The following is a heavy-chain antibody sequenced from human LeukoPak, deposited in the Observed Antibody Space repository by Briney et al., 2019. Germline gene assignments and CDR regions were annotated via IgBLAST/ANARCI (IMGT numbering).Heavy chain of an antibody. CDR2: ISSSSSYI. J-gene: IGHJ4*02. V-gene: IGHV3-21*01. D-gene: IGHD3-16*02. CDR3: ARGSAYDYVWGSYRYTIDY. CDR1: GFTFSSYS. Sequence: GGSRRLSCAASGFTFSSYSMNWVRQAPGKGLEWVSSISSSSSYIYYADSVKGRFTISRDNAKNSLYLQMNSLRAEDTAVYYCARGSAYDYVWGSYRYTIDYWGQGTLVTVSS.